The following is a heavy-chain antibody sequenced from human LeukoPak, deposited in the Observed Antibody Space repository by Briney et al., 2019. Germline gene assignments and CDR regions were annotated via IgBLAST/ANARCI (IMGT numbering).Heavy chain of an antibody. Sequence: PSETLSLTCTVSGGSISSSSYYWGWIRQPPGKGLEWIGSIYYSGSTYYNPSLKSRVTISVDTPKNQFSLKLTSVTAADTAVYYCVRDSRNSWTFDYWGQGTLVTVSS. CDR2: IYYSGST. CDR3: VRDSRNSWTFDY. CDR1: GGSISSSSYY. J-gene: IGHJ4*02. V-gene: IGHV4-39*07. D-gene: IGHD1/OR15-1a*01.